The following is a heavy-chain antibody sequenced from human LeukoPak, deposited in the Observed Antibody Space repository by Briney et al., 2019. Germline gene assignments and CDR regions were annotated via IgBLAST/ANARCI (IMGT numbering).Heavy chain of an antibody. CDR1: GYTFTGYY. J-gene: IGHJ6*02. Sequence: ASVKVSCKASGYTFTGYYMHWVRQAPGQGLEWMGWINPNSGGTNYAQKFQGRVTMTRDTSISTAYMELSRLRSDDTAVYYCARGHTTMVRGVNYYYYGMDVWGQGTTVTVSS. CDR2: INPNSGGT. CDR3: ARGHTTMVRGVNYYYYGMDV. V-gene: IGHV1-2*02. D-gene: IGHD3-10*01.